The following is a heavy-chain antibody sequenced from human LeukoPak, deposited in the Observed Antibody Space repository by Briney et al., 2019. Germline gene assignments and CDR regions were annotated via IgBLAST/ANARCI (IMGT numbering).Heavy chain of an antibody. CDR2: IYTSGST. V-gene: IGHV4-61*02. CDR3: AREWHADDSADAFDI. D-gene: IGHD1-26*01. CDR1: GGSISSGSYS. J-gene: IGHJ3*02. Sequence: SETLSLNCTVYGGSISSGSYSWSWIRQPAGKGLEWIGRIYTSGSTNYNPSLKSRVTISVDTSKNQFSLKLSSVTAADTAVYYCAREWHADDSADAFDIWGQGTMVTVSS.